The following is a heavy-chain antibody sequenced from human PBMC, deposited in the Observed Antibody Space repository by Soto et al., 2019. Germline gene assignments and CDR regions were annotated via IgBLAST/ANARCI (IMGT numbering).Heavy chain of an antibody. CDR2: FDPEDGET. CDR3: ATFGGRFLEWLSRYYYYYYMDV. CDR1: GYTLTELS. Sequence: ASVKVSCKVSGYTLTELSMHWVRQAPGKGLEWMGGFDPEDGETIYAQKFQGRVTMTEDTSTDTAYMELSSLRSEDTAVYYCATFGGRFLEWLSRYYYYYYMDVWGKGTTVTVSS. D-gene: IGHD3-3*01. J-gene: IGHJ6*03. V-gene: IGHV1-24*01.